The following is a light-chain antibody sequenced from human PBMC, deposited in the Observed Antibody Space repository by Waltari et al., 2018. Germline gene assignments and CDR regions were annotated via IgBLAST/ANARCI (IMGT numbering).Light chain of an antibody. V-gene: IGKV1-39*01. CDR3: QQTYTTPPYT. J-gene: IGKJ2*01. CDR1: QTISNS. CDR2: GAS. Sequence: DIQTTQSPSSLAASVGDRVTITCRASQTISNSLNWYQHKPGKAPNLLIYGASSLNSGVSSRFTGSGSGTDFTLTISNLQHEDFATYYCQQTYTTPPYTFGQGTKLELK.